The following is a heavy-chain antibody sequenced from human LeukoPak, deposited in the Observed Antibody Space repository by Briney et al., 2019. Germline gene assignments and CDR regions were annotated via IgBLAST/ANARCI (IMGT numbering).Heavy chain of an antibody. CDR3: AREGGSLGYSGSYYWFDP. D-gene: IGHD1-26*01. CDR1: GYTFTGYY. J-gene: IGHJ5*02. V-gene: IGHV1-2*02. Sequence: GASVKVSCKASGYTFTGYYMHWVRQAPGQGLEWMGWINPNSGGTNYAQKFQGRVTMTRDTSISTAYMEQSRLRSDDTAVYYCAREGGSLGYSGSYYWFDPWGQGTLVTVSS. CDR2: INPNSGGT.